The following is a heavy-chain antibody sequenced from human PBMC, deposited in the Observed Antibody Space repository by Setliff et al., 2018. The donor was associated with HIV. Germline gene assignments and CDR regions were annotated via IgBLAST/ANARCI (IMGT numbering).Heavy chain of an antibody. D-gene: IGHD3-22*01. CDR1: GFTFSSYW. CDR3: ARDRTVVVNNYWYFDL. Sequence: PGGSLRLSCAASGFTFSSYWMSWVRQAPGKGLEYVAIIKEDGSEKYYVDSVKGRFTTSRDNSKNSLYLEMNSLRAEDTAVYFCARDRTVVVNNYWYFDLWGRGTLVTVSS. J-gene: IGHJ2*01. CDR2: IKEDGSEK. V-gene: IGHV3-7*03.